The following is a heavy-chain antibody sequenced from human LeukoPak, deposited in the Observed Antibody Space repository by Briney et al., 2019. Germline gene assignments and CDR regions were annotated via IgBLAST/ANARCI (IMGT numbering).Heavy chain of an antibody. CDR1: GGSFSGYY. Sequence: SETLSLTCAVYGGSFSGYYWSWIRQPPGKGLEWIGEINHSGSTNYNPSLKSRVTISVDTSKNQFSLKLSSVTAADTAVYYCARDPFGYSSGWYSRAGWFDPWGQGTLVTVSS. J-gene: IGHJ5*02. V-gene: IGHV4-34*01. CDR3: ARDPFGYSSGWYSRAGWFDP. CDR2: INHSGST. D-gene: IGHD6-19*01.